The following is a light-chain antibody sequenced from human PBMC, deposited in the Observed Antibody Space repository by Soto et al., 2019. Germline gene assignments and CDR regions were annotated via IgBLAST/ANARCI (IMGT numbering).Light chain of an antibody. Sequence: EIVMTPSPATLSLSPGERATLSCRASQSLTTDLAWYQQKPGQAPRLLIYGASSRATGIPDRFSGSGSGTDFTLTISRLEPEDFAVYYCQQYGSSPITFGQGTRLEI. CDR2: GAS. J-gene: IGKJ5*01. CDR1: QSLTTD. CDR3: QQYGSSPIT. V-gene: IGKV3-20*01.